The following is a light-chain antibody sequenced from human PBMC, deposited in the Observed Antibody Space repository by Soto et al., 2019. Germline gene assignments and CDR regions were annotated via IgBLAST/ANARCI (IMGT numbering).Light chain of an antibody. Sequence: SYELTQPPSVSLAPGQTASITCVGDNVGGKSVHWYQQKAGQAPVLVIHEDSDRPSGIPERFSGSNSANTATLTISRVEAVDEAAYYCQVWDTVSLHAIFGGGTKVTVL. CDR3: QVWDTVSLHAI. J-gene: IGLJ2*01. CDR1: NVGGKS. V-gene: IGLV3-21*02. CDR2: EDS.